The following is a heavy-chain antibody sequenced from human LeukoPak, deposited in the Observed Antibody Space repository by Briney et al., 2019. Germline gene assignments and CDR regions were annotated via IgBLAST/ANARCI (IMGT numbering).Heavy chain of an antibody. CDR1: GYSFTRYW. Sequence: GESLKISCKGSGYSFTRYWIAWVRQVPGKGLEWMGIIYPGDSDTRYSPSFQGQVTISADKSISTAYLQWSSLKASDTAFYYCARRSCGSTTCSNWFDPWGQGTLVTVSS. J-gene: IGHJ5*02. CDR3: ARRSCGSTTCSNWFDP. V-gene: IGHV5-51*01. D-gene: IGHD2-2*01. CDR2: IYPGDSDT.